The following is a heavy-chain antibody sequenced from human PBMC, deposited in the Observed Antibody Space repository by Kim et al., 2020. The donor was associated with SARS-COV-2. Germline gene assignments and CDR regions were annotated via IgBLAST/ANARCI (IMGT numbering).Heavy chain of an antibody. J-gene: IGHJ3*02. D-gene: IGHD3-10*01. V-gene: IGHV4-61*01. CDR3: ASSKYYGSGSYYNGAFDI. CDR2: IYYSGST. CDR1: GGSVSSGSYY. Sequence: SETLSLTCTVSGGSVSSGSYYWSWIRQPPGKGLEWIGYIYYSGSTNYNPSLKSRVTISVDTSKNQFSLKLSSVTAADTAVYYCASSKYYGSGSYYNGAFDIWGQGTMVTVSS.